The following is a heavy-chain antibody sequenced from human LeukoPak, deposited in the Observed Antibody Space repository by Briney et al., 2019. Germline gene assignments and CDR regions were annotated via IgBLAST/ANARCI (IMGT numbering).Heavy chain of an antibody. Sequence: GASVKVSCKASGYTFTNYGISWVRQAPGQGLEWMGWISGYNGYTKYVQKFQGRVTMTTDTSTSTAYMELRSLTSDDTAVYYCARDLTHRRNYDSSGNQIVPAFWGQGTLVTVSS. CDR2: ISGYNGYT. V-gene: IGHV1-18*01. J-gene: IGHJ4*02. CDR3: ARDLTHRRNYDSSGNQIVPAF. D-gene: IGHD3-22*01. CDR1: GYTFTNYG.